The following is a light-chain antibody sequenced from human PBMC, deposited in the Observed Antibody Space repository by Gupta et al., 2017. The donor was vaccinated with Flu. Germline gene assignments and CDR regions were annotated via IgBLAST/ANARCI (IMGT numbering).Light chain of an antibody. Sequence: DIVMTQSPLSLPVTPGEPASISCRSSQSLLHSNGYNYLDWYLQKPGQSPQLLIYLGSNRDSGVPDRFSGSGSGTDFTLKISRVEAEDVGVYYCMQALQTPPYSFGQGTKLEIK. CDR3: MQALQTPPYS. CDR1: QSLLHSNGYNY. CDR2: LGS. V-gene: IGKV2-28*01. J-gene: IGKJ2*03.